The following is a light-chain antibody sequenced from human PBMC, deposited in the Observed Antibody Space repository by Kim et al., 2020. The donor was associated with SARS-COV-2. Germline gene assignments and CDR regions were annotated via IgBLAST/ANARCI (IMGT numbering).Light chain of an antibody. Sequence: SESVGNRVTITCRASQGISSYLAWYQQKPGKAPKLLIYAASTLQTGVPSRFSGSGSGTEFTLTISSMQPEDFATYSCQQLSSYPLTFGGGTKLEI. CDR3: QQLSSYPLT. V-gene: IGKV1-9*01. CDR1: QGISSY. J-gene: IGKJ4*01. CDR2: AAS.